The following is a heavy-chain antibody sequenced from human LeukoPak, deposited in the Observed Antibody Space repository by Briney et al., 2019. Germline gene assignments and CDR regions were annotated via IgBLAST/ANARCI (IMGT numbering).Heavy chain of an antibody. CDR1: GYSFTSYW. D-gene: IGHD7-27*01. CDR3: ARHHPGPDDTADWGDY. CDR2: IYPGDSDT. Sequence: GESLKISCKGSGYSFTSYWFGWVRQMPGKGLEWMGIIYPGDSDTRYSPSFQGQVTISADKSISTAYLQWSSLKASDTAMYYCARHHPGPDDTADWGDYWGQGTLVTVSS. J-gene: IGHJ4*02. V-gene: IGHV5-51*01.